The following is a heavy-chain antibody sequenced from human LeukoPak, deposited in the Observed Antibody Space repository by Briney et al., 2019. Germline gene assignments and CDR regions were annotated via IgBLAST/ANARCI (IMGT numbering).Heavy chain of an antibody. Sequence: GGSLTLSCAASGFTFGSYSMNWVRQAAGGGLEWVSSISSSSSYIYYADSVKGRFTISRDDAKNSLYLQMNSLRAEDTAVYYCARGNLWFGELDYWGQGTLVTVSS. D-gene: IGHD3-10*01. J-gene: IGHJ4*02. CDR1: GFTFGSYS. V-gene: IGHV3-21*01. CDR2: ISSSSSYI. CDR3: ARGNLWFGELDY.